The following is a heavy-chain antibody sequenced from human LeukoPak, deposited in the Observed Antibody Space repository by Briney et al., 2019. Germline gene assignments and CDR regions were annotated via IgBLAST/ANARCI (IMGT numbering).Heavy chain of an antibody. D-gene: IGHD2-21*01. J-gene: IGHJ6*03. CDR2: IRYDGSNK. V-gene: IGHV3-30*02. CDR3: AKDGDWGYYYYMDV. Sequence: PGGSLRLSCAASGFMFSSYWMSWVRQAPGKGLEWVAFIRYDGSNKHYADSVKGRFTISRDNSKNTLYLQMNSLRAEDTAVYYCAKDGDWGYYYYMDVWGKGTTVTISS. CDR1: GFMFSSYW.